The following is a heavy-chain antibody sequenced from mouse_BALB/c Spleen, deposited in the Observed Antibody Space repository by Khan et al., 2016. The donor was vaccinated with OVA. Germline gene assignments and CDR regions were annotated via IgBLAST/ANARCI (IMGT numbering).Heavy chain of an antibody. D-gene: IGHD2-14*01. CDR2: INPRSG. CDR3: ARRTTEYALDY. Sequence: VQGVESGAELARPGASVKMSCKASGYTFTSHTMHWIKQRPGQGLEWIGYINPRSGYNQKLNDKATLTADISSSTAYMQLSSLTSEDSAVYYCARRTTEYALDYGGQGTSVTVSS. J-gene: IGHJ4*01. CDR1: GYTFTSHT. V-gene: IGHV1-4*01.